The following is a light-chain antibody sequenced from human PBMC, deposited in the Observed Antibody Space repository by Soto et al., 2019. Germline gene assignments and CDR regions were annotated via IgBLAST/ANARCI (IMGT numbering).Light chain of an antibody. J-gene: IGKJ3*01. Sequence: EIVLTQSPDTLSVSPGERATLSCRASQSISRTLAWYQQKSGQPPRLLIYDASTRATGFPARFSGSGSGTDFTLTISRLEPEDFSVYYCHQYGTAPLTFGPGTKVDIK. CDR1: QSISRT. CDR2: DAS. CDR3: HQYGTAPLT. V-gene: IGKV3-20*01.